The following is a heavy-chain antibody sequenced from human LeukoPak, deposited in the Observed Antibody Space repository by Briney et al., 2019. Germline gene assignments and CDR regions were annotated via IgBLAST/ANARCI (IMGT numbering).Heavy chain of an antibody. CDR3: AREGYYYGMDV. V-gene: IGHV3-11*06. Sequence: GGSLRLSCAASGFTFSDYYMSWIRQAPGKGLEWVSSISSSSSYIYYADSVKGRFTISRDNAKNSLYLQMNSLRAEDTAVYYCAREGYYYGMDVWGQGTTVTVSS. J-gene: IGHJ6*02. CDR2: ISSSSSYI. CDR1: GFTFSDYY.